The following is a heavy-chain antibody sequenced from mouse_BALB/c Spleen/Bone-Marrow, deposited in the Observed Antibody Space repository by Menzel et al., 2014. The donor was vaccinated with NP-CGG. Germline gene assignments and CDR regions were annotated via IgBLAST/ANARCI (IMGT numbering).Heavy chain of an antibody. J-gene: IGHJ3*01. V-gene: IGHV1S81*02. CDR2: ITPSNAGS. CDR3: SREGAY. Sequence: QVQLQHSGAELVKPGASVKLSCKASVYTFTNYYMYCVKQRPGTGLEWIGEITPSNAGSNFIEKFKNKPTLTVNKSSSAACKQLSSLTSEDSAVYYCSREGAYWGQGTLVTVSA. CDR1: VYTFTNYY.